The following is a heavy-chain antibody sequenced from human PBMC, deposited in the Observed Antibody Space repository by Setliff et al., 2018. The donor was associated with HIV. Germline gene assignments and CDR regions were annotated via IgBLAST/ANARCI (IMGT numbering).Heavy chain of an antibody. V-gene: IGHV4-31*03. CDR3: TRGGIPTIVRGVTYPYPLYYFDS. D-gene: IGHD3-10*01. CDR1: GGSISSGGYY. CDR2: LYYSGST. Sequence: SETLSLTCTVSGGSISSGGYYWSWIRQHPGKGLEWIGYLYYSGSTYYNPSLKSRVTISVDTSKNQFSLKLSSVTAADTAVYYCTRGGIPTIVRGVTYPYPLYYFDSWGQGTLVTVSS. J-gene: IGHJ4*02.